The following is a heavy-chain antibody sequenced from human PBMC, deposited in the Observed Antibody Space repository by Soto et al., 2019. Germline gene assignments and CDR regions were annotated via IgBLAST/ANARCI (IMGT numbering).Heavy chain of an antibody. CDR1: GGSISSSNW. J-gene: IGHJ4*02. V-gene: IGHV4-4*02. D-gene: IGHD2-2*02. CDR2: IYHSGST. Sequence: SETLSLTCAVSGGSISSSNWWSWVRQPPGKGLEWIGEIYHSGSTNYNPSLKSRVTISVDKSKNQFSLKLSSVTAADTAVYYCASWRCSSTSCYTDYWGQGTLVTVSS. CDR3: ASWRCSSTSCYTDY.